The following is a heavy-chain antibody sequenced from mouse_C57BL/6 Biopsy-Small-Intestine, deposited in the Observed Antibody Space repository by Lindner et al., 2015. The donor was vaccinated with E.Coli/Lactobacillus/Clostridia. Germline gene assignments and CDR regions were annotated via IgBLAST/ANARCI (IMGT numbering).Heavy chain of an antibody. Sequence: VQLQESGAELVKPGASVKLSCKASGYTFTSYTIGWLKQNTGQGLEWIGEIYPGSGNTYYNEKFKDKATLTADKSSNTASMELRSLTSGDSAVYFCARFPSYSYALDYWGQGTSVTVSS. D-gene: IGHD1-2*01. J-gene: IGHJ4*01. CDR2: IYPGSGNT. CDR3: ARFPSYSYALDY. CDR1: GYTFTSYT. V-gene: IGHV1-81*01.